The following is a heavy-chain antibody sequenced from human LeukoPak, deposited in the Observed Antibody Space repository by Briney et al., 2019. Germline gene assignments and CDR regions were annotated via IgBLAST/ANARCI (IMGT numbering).Heavy chain of an antibody. CDR1: GFTFSSYG. V-gene: IGHV3-30*02. CDR3: ARDLGLRGAFDI. J-gene: IGHJ3*02. Sequence: GGSLRLSCAASGFTFSSYGMHRVRQAPGKGLEWVAFIRYDGSNKYYADSVKGRFTISRDNSKNTLYLQMNSLRAEDTAVYYCARDLGLRGAFDIWGQGTMVSVSS. D-gene: IGHD5-12*01. CDR2: IRYDGSNK.